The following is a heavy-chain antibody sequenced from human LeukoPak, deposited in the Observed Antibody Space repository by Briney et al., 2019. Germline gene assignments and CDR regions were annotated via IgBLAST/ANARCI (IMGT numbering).Heavy chain of an antibody. Sequence: GGSLRLSCAASGFTFSSYGMHWVRQAPGKGLEWVAFIRYDGSNKYYADSVKGRFTIPRDNSKNTLYLQMNSLRAEDTAVYYCAKDLEYCSSTSCYDYYYGMDVWGQGTTVTVSS. V-gene: IGHV3-30*02. CDR2: IRYDGSNK. CDR3: AKDLEYCSSTSCYDYYYGMDV. CDR1: GFTFSSYG. J-gene: IGHJ6*02. D-gene: IGHD2-2*01.